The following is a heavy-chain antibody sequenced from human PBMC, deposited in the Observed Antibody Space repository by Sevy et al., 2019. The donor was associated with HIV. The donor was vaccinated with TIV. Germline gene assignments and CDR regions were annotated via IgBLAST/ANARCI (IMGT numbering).Heavy chain of an antibody. CDR3: ATTKDYYDSSGYPFDY. V-gene: IGHV1-24*01. CDR1: GYTLTELS. J-gene: IGHJ4*02. D-gene: IGHD3-22*01. CDR2: LDPEDGET. Sequence: ASVKVSCKVSGYTLTELSMHWLRPAPGKGLEWVGSLDPEDGETVYEHNFQGRVSMTEDTSTDTAYMEVISLKFEDTAVYYCATTKDYYDSSGYPFDYWGQGTLVTVSS.